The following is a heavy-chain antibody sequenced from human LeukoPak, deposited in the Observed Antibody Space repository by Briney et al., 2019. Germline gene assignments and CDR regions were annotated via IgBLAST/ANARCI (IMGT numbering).Heavy chain of an antibody. Sequence: ASVKVSCKASGYTFTSYDINWVRQAPGQGLEWMGRINPNSGGTNYARKFQGRVTMTRDTSISTAYMELSRLRSDDTAVYYCARIARSAYSSSGGEVDYWGQGTLVTVSS. V-gene: IGHV1-2*06. D-gene: IGHD6-13*01. J-gene: IGHJ4*02. CDR3: ARIARSAYSSSGGEVDY. CDR2: INPNSGGT. CDR1: GYTFTSYD.